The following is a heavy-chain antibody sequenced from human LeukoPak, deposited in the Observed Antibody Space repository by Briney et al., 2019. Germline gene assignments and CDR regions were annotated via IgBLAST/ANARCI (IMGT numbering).Heavy chain of an antibody. CDR1: GFTFSSYS. J-gene: IGHJ3*02. Sequence: GGSLRLSCAASGFTFSSYSMNWVRQAPGKGLEWVSSISSTSSYIYYADSVKGRFTISRDNAKNSLYLQMNSLRAEDTAVYYCARDTLKRAFAIWGPRKMVTVSS. CDR3: ARDTLKRAFAI. V-gene: IGHV3-21*01. CDR2: ISSTSSYI.